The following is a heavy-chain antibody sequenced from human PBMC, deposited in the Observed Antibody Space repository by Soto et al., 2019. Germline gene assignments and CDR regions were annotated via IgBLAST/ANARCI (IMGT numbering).Heavy chain of an antibody. J-gene: IGHJ6*02. V-gene: IGHV4-31*03. CDR1: CGSIRSGGYY. CDR2: IYYSGNT. D-gene: IGHD4-4*01. CDR3: ARDRLIATAGTARHYFGLDV. Sequence: PSETLSLTRTVSCGSIRSGGYYWSWVRQNPRKGLEWIGNIYYSGNTYYNPSRKSRLTISVDASKNQFSLNLSCVTAADTAVYYCARDRLIATAGTARHYFGLDVWGQGTTVT.